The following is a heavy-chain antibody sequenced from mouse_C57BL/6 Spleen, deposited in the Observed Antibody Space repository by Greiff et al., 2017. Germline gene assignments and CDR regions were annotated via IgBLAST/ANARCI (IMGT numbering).Heavy chain of an antibody. D-gene: IGHD1-1*01. CDR1: GFNIKDDY. CDR2: IDPENGDT. J-gene: IGHJ4*01. V-gene: IGHV14-4*01. CDR3: TGFTTVGEAMDD. Sequence: VQLQQSGAELVRPGASVKLSCTASGFNIKDDYMHWVKPRPEQGLEWIGWIDPENGDTEYGSKFQGKATITADTSYNIAHLQSSRQTSDDTAVYYCTGFTTVGEAMDDWGQGTSVTVSA.